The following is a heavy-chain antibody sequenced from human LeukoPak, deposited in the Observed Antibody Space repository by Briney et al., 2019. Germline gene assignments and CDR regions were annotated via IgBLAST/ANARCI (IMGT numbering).Heavy chain of an antibody. CDR3: ARVSTVTTFDP. V-gene: IGHV1-46*01. CDR2: INPSGGST. J-gene: IGHJ5*02. D-gene: IGHD4-11*01. CDR1: GYTFTSYY. Sequence: AAVKVSCKASGYTFTSYYMHWVRQAPGQGLEWMGIINPSGGSTSYAQKFQGRVTMTRDTSTSTVYMELSSLRSEDTAVYYCARVSTVTTFDPWGQGTLVTVSS.